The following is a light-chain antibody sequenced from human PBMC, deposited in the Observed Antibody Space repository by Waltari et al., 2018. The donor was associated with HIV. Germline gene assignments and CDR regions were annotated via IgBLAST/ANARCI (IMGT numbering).Light chain of an antibody. CDR1: IRDIGIYDL. CDR3: SSYTDSDTLL. J-gene: IGLJ2*01. V-gene: IGLV2-14*01. Sequence: QSALTQPASVSGSPGQSITISCTGDIRDIGIYDLVSWYQKYPGKAPQLIIYDVNPRPSGISNRFSGSKSGNTASLTISALQGDDEADYYCSSYTDSDTLLFGGGTKLTVL. CDR2: DVN.